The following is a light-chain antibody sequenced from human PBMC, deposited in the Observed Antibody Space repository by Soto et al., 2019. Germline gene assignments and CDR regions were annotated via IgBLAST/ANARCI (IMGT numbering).Light chain of an antibody. V-gene: IGKV4-1*01. CDR2: WAS. CDR3: QQYYSIPFT. CDR1: QSVLYSSNNKNY. Sequence: DIVMTQSPASLAVSLGERATINCKSSQSVLYSSNNKNYLAWYQQKPVQPPKLLIYWASTRESGVPGRVSGSGSGKDFTLTISSLQAEDVAVYYCQQYYSIPFTFGPGTKVDIK. J-gene: IGKJ3*01.